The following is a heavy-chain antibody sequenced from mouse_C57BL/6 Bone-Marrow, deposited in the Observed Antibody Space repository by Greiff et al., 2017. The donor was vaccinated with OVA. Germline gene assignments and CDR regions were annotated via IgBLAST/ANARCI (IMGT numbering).Heavy chain of an antibody. D-gene: IGHD2-5*01. V-gene: IGHV5-6*01. Sequence: EVMLVESGGDLVKPGGSLKLSCAASGFTFSSYGMSWVRQTPDKRLEWVATISSGGSYNYNPDRVKGRFTIARDNSKSTLYLQMSSLKSEDTAIYYCARLYSNYVGWFAYWGQGTLVTVSA. CDR3: ARLYSNYVGWFAY. CDR2: ISSGGSYN. J-gene: IGHJ3*01. CDR1: GFTFSSYG.